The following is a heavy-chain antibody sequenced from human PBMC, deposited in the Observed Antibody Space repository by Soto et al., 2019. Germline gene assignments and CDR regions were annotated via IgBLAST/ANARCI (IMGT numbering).Heavy chain of an antibody. CDR2: INHSGST. CDR3: ARVGIGRLDP. D-gene: IGHD2-21*01. CDR1: GGSFCGYD. V-gene: IGHV4-34*01. J-gene: IGHJ5*02. Sequence: PSETLSLTCAVNGGSFCGYDWSWIRQPPGKGLEWIGEINHSGSTNYNPSLKSRVTISVDTSKNQFSLKLSSVTAADTAVYYCARVGIGRLDPWGQGTLVTVSS.